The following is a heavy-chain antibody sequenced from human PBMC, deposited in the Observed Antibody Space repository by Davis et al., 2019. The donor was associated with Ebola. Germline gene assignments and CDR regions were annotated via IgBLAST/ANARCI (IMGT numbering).Heavy chain of an antibody. V-gene: IGHV3-23*01. D-gene: IGHD2-2*01. CDR2: ISGSGGST. CDR1: GFTFSSYS. Sequence: GESLKISCAASGFTFSSYSMNWVRQAPGKGLEWVSAISGSGGSTYYADSVKGRFTISRDNSKNTLYLQMNSLRAEDTAVYYCAKSRPIYCSSTSCYFDPWGQGTLVTVSS. J-gene: IGHJ5*02. CDR3: AKSRPIYCSSTSCYFDP.